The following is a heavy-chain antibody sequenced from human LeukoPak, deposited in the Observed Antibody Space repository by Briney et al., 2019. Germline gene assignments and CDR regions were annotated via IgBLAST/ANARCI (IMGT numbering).Heavy chain of an antibody. CDR3: ARQGIAVAGTYYFDY. J-gene: IGHJ4*02. Sequence: GESLKISCKGSGYSFTNYWIGRVRQMPWKGLEWMGIIYPGDSDTRYSPSFQGQVTISADKSISTAYLQWSSLKASDTAMYYCARQGIAVAGTYYFDYWGQGTLVTVSS. D-gene: IGHD6-19*01. V-gene: IGHV5-51*01. CDR1: GYSFTNYW. CDR2: IYPGDSDT.